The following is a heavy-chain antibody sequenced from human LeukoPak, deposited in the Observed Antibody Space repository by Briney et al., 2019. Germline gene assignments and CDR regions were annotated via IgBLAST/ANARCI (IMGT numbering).Heavy chain of an antibody. Sequence: PGGSLRLSCAASGFTFSNYGMNWVRQAPGKGLEWVSFISGSGDTTYFADSVKGRFTISRDNSKNTLYLQMNSLRAEDTAVYYCAKRGVLWGQGTLVTVSS. CDR1: GFTFSNYG. D-gene: IGHD2-8*01. J-gene: IGHJ4*02. V-gene: IGHV3-23*01. CDR3: AKRGVL. CDR2: ISGSGDTT.